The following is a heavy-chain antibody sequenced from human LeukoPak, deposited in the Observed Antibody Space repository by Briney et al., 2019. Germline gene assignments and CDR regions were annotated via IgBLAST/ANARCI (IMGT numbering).Heavy chain of an antibody. CDR2: IYASGST. CDR1: GGSISSGSYY. Sequence: SQTLSLTCTVSGGSISSGSYYWSWIRQPAGKGLEWIGRIYASGSTSYNPPLKSRVTISVDTSKNQFSLKLSSVTAADTAVYYCARGFWSGYDLAAFDIWGQGTMVTVSS. V-gene: IGHV4-61*02. CDR3: ARGFWSGYDLAAFDI. J-gene: IGHJ3*02. D-gene: IGHD3-3*01.